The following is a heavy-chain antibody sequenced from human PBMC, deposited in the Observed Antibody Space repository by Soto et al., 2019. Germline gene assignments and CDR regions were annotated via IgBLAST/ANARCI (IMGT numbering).Heavy chain of an antibody. Sequence: QVQVVQSGAEVKKPESSVKVSCKPSGGTFNTYTVNWVRLAPGHGLEWMGRFIPILDMATYAQKFQDRVTITADRSTFTAYMELNSLTSDDTAGYYCAITYCRDNACPRDFDFWGPGTRVTVSS. CDR1: GGTFNTYT. D-gene: IGHD2-21*01. J-gene: IGHJ4*02. V-gene: IGHV1-69*02. CDR2: FIPILDMA. CDR3: AITYCRDNACPRDFDF.